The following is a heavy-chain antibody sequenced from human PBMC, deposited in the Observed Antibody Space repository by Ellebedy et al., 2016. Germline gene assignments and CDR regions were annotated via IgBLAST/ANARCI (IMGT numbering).Heavy chain of an antibody. D-gene: IGHD4-17*01. CDR3: ARHGTTVPTGNFDL. CDR1: GYTFTGYY. J-gene: IGHJ2*01. V-gene: IGHV1-2*02. Sequence: ASVKVSCKASGYTFTGYYMHWVRQAPGQGLEWMGWINPNSGGTDYAQNLQGRVTMTTDTSTSTAYMELRSLRSDDTAVYYCARHGTTVPTGNFDLWGRGTLVTVSS. CDR2: INPNSGGT.